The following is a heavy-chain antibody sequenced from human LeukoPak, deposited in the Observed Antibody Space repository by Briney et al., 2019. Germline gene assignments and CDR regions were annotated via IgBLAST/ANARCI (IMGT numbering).Heavy chain of an antibody. CDR3: VRDPDALDY. J-gene: IGHJ4*02. CDR1: GFSFSSYS. CDR2: IRSSGAMI. V-gene: IGHV3-48*02. Sequence: GGSLRLSCETSGFSFSSYSMNWVRQAPGKGLEWVSYIRSSGAMIYYADSVKGRFTISRDNAKKSVYLRMNSLRDEDTAVYYCVRDPDALDYWGQGTQVTVSS.